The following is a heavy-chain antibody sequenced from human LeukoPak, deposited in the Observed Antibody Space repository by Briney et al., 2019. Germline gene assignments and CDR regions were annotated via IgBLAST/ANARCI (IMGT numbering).Heavy chain of an antibody. CDR1: GYTFTGYY. J-gene: IGHJ4*02. D-gene: IGHD6-13*01. CDR2: INPNTGDT. Sequence: ASVRVSCKASGYTFTGYYMHWVRQAPRQGLEWMGWINPNTGDTNFAQKFQGRVTMTRDTSISTAYMDLSRLRSDDTAVYYCARVYSSSWIPFDYWGQGTLVTVSS. V-gene: IGHV1-2*02. CDR3: ARVYSSSWIPFDY.